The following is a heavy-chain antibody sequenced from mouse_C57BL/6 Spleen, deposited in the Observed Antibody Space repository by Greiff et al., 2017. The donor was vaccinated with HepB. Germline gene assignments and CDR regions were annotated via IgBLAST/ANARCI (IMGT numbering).Heavy chain of an antibody. J-gene: IGHJ2*01. CDR3: ASAKLGRGYYFDY. CDR2: IYPRSGNT. V-gene: IGHV1-81*01. Sequence: VQLQESGAELARPGASVKLSCKASGYTFTSYGISWVKQRTGQGLEWIGEIYPRSGNTYYNEKFKGKATLPADKSSSTAYMELRSLTSEDSAVYFCASAKLGRGYYFDYWGQGTTLTVSS. D-gene: IGHD4-1*01. CDR1: GYTFTSYG.